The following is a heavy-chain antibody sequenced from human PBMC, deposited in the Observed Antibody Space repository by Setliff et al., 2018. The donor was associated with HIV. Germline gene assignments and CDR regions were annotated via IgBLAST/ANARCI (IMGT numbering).Heavy chain of an antibody. J-gene: IGHJ3*02. CDR1: GFTFSSYD. CDR2: IGTAGDT. CDR3: ARAGYYDSSGYPLVAFDI. D-gene: IGHD3-22*01. Sequence: PGESLKISCAASGFTFSSYDMHWVRQATGKGLEWVSAIGTAGDTYYPGSVKGRFTISRENAKNSLCLQMNSLGAGDTAVYYCARAGYYDSSGYPLVAFDIWGQGTMVTVSS. V-gene: IGHV3-13*01.